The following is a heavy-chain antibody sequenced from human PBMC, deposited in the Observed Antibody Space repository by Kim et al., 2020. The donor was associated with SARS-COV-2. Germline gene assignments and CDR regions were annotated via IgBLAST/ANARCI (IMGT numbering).Heavy chain of an antibody. CDR1: GFTFSTYG. J-gene: IGHJ4*01. Sequence: GGSLRLSCATSGFTFSTYGMHWVRQAPGKGLEWVAFISYDGGEKNYADSVKGRFTVSRDNSKDTLYLQMNSLRPEDTAVYYCERDQWEFSSASGFDNWG. V-gene: IGHV3-30*03. CDR3: ERDQWEFSSASGFDN. D-gene: IGHD6-6*01. CDR2: ISYDGGEK.